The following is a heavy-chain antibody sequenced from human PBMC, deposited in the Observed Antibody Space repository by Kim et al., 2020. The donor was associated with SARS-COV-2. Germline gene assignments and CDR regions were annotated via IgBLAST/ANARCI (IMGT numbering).Heavy chain of an antibody. V-gene: IGHV4-38-2*02. Sequence: SETLSLTGIVSGYSLSSGSYWGWIREPPGKGLEWIASIYRSGASYYHPSLTSRASISVDTSKNQFSFNLTSVTAADTAVFYCAIKRTAFDVWGQGAGVTV. CDR2: IYRSGAS. CDR1: GYSLSSGSY. CDR3: AIKRTAFDV. J-gene: IGHJ3*01.